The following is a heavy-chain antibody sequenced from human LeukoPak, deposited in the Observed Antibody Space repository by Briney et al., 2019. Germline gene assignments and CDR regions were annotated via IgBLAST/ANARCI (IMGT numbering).Heavy chain of an antibody. CDR3: ASSQGAPFDY. CDR1: GFTFSTYD. J-gene: IGHJ4*02. CDR2: IGSAGDT. D-gene: IGHD3-16*01. V-gene: IGHV3-13*04. Sequence: PGGSLRLSCAASGFTFSTYDMHWVRQATGKGLEWVSLIGSAGDTYYLGSVKGRFTISRENAKKSLFLQMNGLRAGDTAVYYCASSQGAPFDYWGQGTLVTVSS.